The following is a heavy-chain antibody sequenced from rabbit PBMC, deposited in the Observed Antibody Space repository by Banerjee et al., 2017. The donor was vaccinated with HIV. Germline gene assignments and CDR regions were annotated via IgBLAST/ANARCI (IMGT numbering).Heavy chain of an antibody. CDR3: ARTLPYYSGTYAYATYFNL. D-gene: IGHD6-1*01. Sequence: QEQLEESGGDLVKPEGSLTLTCTASGFSFSGSFYMCWVRQAPGKGLEWIACMLAGSDSTYYASWAKGRITISKTSSTTVTLQMTSLTAADTATYFCARTLPYYSGTYAYATYFNLWGPGTLVTVS. V-gene: IGHV1S45*01. J-gene: IGHJ4*01. CDR1: GFSFSGSFY. CDR2: MLAGSDST.